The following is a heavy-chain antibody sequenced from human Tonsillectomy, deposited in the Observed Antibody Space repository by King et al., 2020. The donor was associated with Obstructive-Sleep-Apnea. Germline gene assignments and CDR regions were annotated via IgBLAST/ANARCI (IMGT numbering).Heavy chain of an antibody. Sequence: QLVQSGAEVKKPGSSVKVSCTASGGTFSSYAISWVRQAPGQGLEWMGGIIPIFGTAKYAQKFQGRGTITADESTSTAYMELSSLRSEDTAVYYCARVGYSYGYFDYWGQGTLVTVSS. CDR3: ARVGYSYGYFDY. CDR1: GGTFSSYA. J-gene: IGHJ4*02. V-gene: IGHV1-69*01. CDR2: IIPIFGTA. D-gene: IGHD5-18*01.